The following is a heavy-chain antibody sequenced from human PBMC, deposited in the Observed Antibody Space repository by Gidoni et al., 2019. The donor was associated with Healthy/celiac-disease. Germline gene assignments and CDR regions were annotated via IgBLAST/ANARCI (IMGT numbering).Heavy chain of an antibody. CDR3: ARDKESGWVDY. D-gene: IGHD6-19*01. Sequence: EVQLVESGGGLVQPGGSLRLSCAASGFTFSSYSMNWVRQAPGKGREWVSYISSSSSTIYYAGSVKGRFTISRDNAKNSLYLQMNSLRAEDTAVYYCARDKESGWVDYWGQGTLVTVSS. CDR2: ISSSSSTI. CDR1: GFTFSSYS. V-gene: IGHV3-48*01. J-gene: IGHJ4*02.